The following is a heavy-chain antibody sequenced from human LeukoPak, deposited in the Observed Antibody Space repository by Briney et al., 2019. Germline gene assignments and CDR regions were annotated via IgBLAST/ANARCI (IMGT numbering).Heavy chain of an antibody. CDR3: ATEEYRFGELS. J-gene: IGHJ4*02. V-gene: IGHV1-2*02. CDR2: INPNSGGT. CDR1: GYTFTGYY. D-gene: IGHD3-10*01. Sequence: ASVKVSCKASGYTFTGYYMHWVRQAPGQGLEWMGWINPNSGGTNYAQKFQGRVTMTRDTSISTAYMELSSLRSEDTAVYYCATEEYRFGELSWGQGTLVTVSS.